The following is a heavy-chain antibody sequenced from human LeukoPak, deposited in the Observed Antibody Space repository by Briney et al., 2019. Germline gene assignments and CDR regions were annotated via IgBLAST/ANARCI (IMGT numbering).Heavy chain of an antibody. J-gene: IGHJ4*02. CDR3: AKDRGYYGSGSYFDY. V-gene: IGHV3-30*18. D-gene: IGHD3-10*01. CDR2: ISYDGSNK. CDR1: GSTSSNYY. Sequence: GGSRRLSWEPFGSTSSNYYMSWIRQAPGKGLEWVAVISYDGSNKYYADSVKGRFTISRDNSKNTLYLQMNSLRAEDTAVYYCAKDRGYYGSGSYFDYWGQGTLVTVSS.